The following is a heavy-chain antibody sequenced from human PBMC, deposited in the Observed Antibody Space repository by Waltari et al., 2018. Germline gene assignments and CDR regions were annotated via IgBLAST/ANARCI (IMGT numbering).Heavy chain of an antibody. CDR1: GYTFTNYY. D-gene: IGHD4-17*01. V-gene: IGHV1-46*01. J-gene: IGHJ5*02. Sequence: QVQLVQSGAEVKKPGASVKVSCKASGYTFTNYYMHWVRQAPGQGLEWMGIINPRGGSTSYAQKFQGRVTMTRDTSTSTVYMELSSLRSEDTAVYYCARDWYRTTVTTWSGGDWFDPWGQGTLVTVSS. CDR3: ARDWYRTTVTTWSGGDWFDP. CDR2: INPRGGST.